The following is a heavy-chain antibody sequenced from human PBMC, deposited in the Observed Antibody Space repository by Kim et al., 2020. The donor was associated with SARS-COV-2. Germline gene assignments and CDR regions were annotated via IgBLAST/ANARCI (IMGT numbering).Heavy chain of an antibody. Sequence: GGSLRLSCAASGFTFNTFFMTWVRQAPGKELEWVSVISGSASRTYYANSVRGRFTISRDNSRHTLYLQMNGLRAEDTAVYYCFADFEEDSSGYPFWGQGTLVTVSS. CDR3: FADFEEDSSGYPF. J-gene: IGHJ4*02. D-gene: IGHD3-22*01. CDR1: GFTFNTFF. V-gene: IGHV3-23*01. CDR2: ISGSASRT.